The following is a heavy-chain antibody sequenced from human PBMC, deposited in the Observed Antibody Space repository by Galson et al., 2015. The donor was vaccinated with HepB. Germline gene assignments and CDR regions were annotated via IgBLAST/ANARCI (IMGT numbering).Heavy chain of an antibody. D-gene: IGHD3-3*01. J-gene: IGHJ6*02. CDR3: ARGQYYDFWSGYKDYYYGMDV. CDR1: GFTFSSYA. CDR2: ISYDGSNK. V-gene: IGHV3-30-3*01. Sequence: LRLSCAASGFTFSSYAMHWVRQAPGKGLEWVAVISYDGSNKYYADSVKGRFTISRDNSKNTLYLQMNSLRAEDTAVYYCARGQYYDFWSGYKDYYYGMDVWGQGTTVTVSS.